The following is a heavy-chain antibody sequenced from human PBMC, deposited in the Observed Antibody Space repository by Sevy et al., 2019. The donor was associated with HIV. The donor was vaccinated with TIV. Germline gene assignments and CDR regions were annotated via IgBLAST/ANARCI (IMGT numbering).Heavy chain of an antibody. V-gene: IGHV4-61*02. Sequence: SETLSLTYTVSGGSISSGSYYWSWIRQPAGKGLEWIGRIYTSGSTNYNPSLKSRVTISVDTSKNQFSLKLSSVTAADTAVYYCARDRIRGEDKWELPRGDIWGQGTMVTVSS. D-gene: IGHD1-26*01. CDR3: ARDRIRGEDKWELPRGDI. CDR2: IYTSGST. CDR1: GGSISSGSYY. J-gene: IGHJ3*02.